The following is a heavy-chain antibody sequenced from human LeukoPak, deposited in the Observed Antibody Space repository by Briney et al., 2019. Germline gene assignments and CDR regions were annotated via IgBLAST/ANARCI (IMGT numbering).Heavy chain of an antibody. D-gene: IGHD3-10*01. V-gene: IGHV1-69*04. CDR2: IIPILGIA. Sequence: SVKVSCKASGYTFTGYYMHWVRQAPGQGLEWMGRIIPILGIANYAQKFQGRVTITADKSTSTAYMELSSLRSEDTAVYYCARGGPGDAFDIWGQGTMVTVSS. J-gene: IGHJ3*02. CDR3: ARGGPGDAFDI. CDR1: GYTFTGYY.